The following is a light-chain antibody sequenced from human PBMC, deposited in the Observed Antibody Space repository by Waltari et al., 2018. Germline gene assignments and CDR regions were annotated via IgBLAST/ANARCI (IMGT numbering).Light chain of an antibody. V-gene: IGKV1-16*02. CDR2: DAS. J-gene: IGKJ4*01. Sequence: DIQVTQSPSSVSASVGDRVPLTCRASQALGVNLAWFQQKPGTAPKSLIYDASKLQSGVPSKFAGSGSGTDFTLTITNLQPEDFATYYCQQYFNFPLTFGGGTKVEIK. CDR3: QQYFNFPLT. CDR1: QALGVN.